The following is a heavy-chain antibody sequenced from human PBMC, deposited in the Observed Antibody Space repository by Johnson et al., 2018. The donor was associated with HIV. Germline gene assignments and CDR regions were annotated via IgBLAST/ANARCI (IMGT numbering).Heavy chain of an antibody. J-gene: IGHJ3*02. V-gene: IGHV3-53*01. D-gene: IGHD3-22*01. Sequence: GKGLEWVSVIYSGGSTYYADSVKGRFTISRDNSKNTLYLQMNSLRAEDTAVYYCARGPRHTYHYDSSGYSGAFDIWGQGTMVTVSS. CDR2: IYSGGST. CDR3: ARGPRHTYHYDSSGYSGAFDI.